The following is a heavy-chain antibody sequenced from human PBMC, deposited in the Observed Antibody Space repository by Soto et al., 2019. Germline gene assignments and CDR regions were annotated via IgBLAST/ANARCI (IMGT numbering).Heavy chain of an antibody. Sequence: GGSLRLSCSPSGFTFGDYAMNWFRQATEKGLERVGFIKSKAFGGTPEYAASVKGRFTISRDDSMSIAYLQMNSLKTDDTAVYYCTRDHYGRGFSSGAFDSWGQGTPVTVSS. J-gene: IGHJ4*02. V-gene: IGHV3-49*03. CDR3: TRDHYGRGFSSGAFDS. D-gene: IGHD5-18*01. CDR2: IKSKAFGGTP. CDR1: GFTFGDYA.